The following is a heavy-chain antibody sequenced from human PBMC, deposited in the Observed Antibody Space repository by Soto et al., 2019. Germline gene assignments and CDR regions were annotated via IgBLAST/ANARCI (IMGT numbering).Heavy chain of an antibody. J-gene: IGHJ4*02. V-gene: IGHV1-18*01. CDR3: ERELAVGLVDY. CDR2: ISAYNGNT. D-gene: IGHD6-19*01. Sequence: QVQLVQSGAEVKKPGASVKVSCKASGYTFTSYGISWVRQAPGQGLEWMGWISAYNGNTKSAQKLQGRVTMTTDTSTSTAYMDLRSQRSDDTAVYCCERELAVGLVDYWGQGTLVTVA. CDR1: GYTFTSYG.